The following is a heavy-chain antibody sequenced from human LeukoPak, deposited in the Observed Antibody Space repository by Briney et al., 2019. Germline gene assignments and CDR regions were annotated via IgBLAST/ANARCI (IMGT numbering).Heavy chain of an antibody. Sequence: GGSLRLSCAASGFTFSSYSVNWVRQAPGKGLEWVSYISSSSSTIYYVESVKGRFTISRDNAKNSLYLQMNSLRAEDTAVYYCARSEVTPYGYFDYWGQGTLVTVSS. CDR2: ISSSSSTI. CDR1: GFTFSSYS. V-gene: IGHV3-48*01. CDR3: ARSEVTPYGYFDY. D-gene: IGHD3-10*01. J-gene: IGHJ4*02.